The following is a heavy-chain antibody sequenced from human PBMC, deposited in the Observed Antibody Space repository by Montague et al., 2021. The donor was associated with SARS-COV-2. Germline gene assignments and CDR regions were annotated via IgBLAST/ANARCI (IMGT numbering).Heavy chain of an antibody. D-gene: IGHD3-16*01. CDR3: ARHYDHSSRVDA. Sequence: SETLSLTCTVSGGSISSDYWTWIRQPPGKGLEWIGFVYYSGNTYYNPSPRGRVTISVDTSSNHFSLTLSSVTAADTAIYYCARHYDHSSRVDAWGQGTLVTVSS. CDR2: VYYSGNT. V-gene: IGHV4-59*08. J-gene: IGHJ1*01. CDR1: GGSISSDY.